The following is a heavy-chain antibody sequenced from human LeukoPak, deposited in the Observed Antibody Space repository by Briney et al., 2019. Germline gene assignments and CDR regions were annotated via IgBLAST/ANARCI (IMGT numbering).Heavy chain of an antibody. V-gene: IGHV4-39*01. CDR2: IYYSGST. Sequence: KPSETLSLTCTVSGXSISSSSYYWGWIRQPPGKGLEWIGSIYYSGSTYYNPSLKSRVTISVDTSKNQFSLKLSSVTAADTAVYYCARFVDTAMVFDYWGRGTLVTVSS. CDR1: GXSISSSSYY. J-gene: IGHJ4*02. CDR3: ARFVDTAMVFDY. D-gene: IGHD5-18*01.